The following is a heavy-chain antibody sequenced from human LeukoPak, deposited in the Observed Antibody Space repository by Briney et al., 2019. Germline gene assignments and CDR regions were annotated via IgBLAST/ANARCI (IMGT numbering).Heavy chain of an antibody. D-gene: IGHD2-21*02. Sequence: GSSVKVSCKASGGNFSSYAISWVRQAPGQGLEWMGGIIPIFGTANYAQKFQGRVTITTDESTSTAYMELSSLRSEDTAVYYCASSCGGDCRTRGYDAFDIWGQGTMVTVSS. CDR2: IIPIFGTA. CDR3: ASSCGGDCRTRGYDAFDI. J-gene: IGHJ3*02. V-gene: IGHV1-69*05. CDR1: GGNFSSYA.